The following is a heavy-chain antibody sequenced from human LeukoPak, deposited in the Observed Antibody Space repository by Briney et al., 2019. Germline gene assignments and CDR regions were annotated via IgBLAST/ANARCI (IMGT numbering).Heavy chain of an antibody. Sequence: SETLSLTCTVSGGSISSYYWSWIRQPPGKGLEWIGYIYYSGSTNYNPSLKSRVTISVDTSKNQFSLKLSSVTAADTAVYYCARGPTAMATLPGYWGQGTLVTVSS. CDR2: IYYSGST. D-gene: IGHD5-18*01. J-gene: IGHJ4*02. V-gene: IGHV4-59*01. CDR3: ARGPTAMATLPGY. CDR1: GGSISSYY.